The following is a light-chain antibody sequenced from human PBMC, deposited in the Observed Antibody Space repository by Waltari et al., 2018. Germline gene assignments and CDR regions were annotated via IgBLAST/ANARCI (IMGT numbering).Light chain of an antibody. CDR1: QSISSY. V-gene: IGKV3-11*01. Sequence: EIVLKQSPATLSCSPADRATLSGRASQSISSYLAWYQQKPGHAPRLLIYDASTRATGIPARFSGSGSVTDFTLTISRLEPEDFAIYYCQQRSKSFTFGPGTKVDMK. J-gene: IGKJ3*01. CDR3: QQRSKSFT. CDR2: DAS.